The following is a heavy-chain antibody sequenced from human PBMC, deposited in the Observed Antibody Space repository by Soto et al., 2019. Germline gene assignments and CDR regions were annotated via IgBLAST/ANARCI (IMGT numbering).Heavy chain of an antibody. D-gene: IGHD2-15*01. Sequence: QVQLVQSGAEVKKPGSSVKVSCKASGGTFSSYTISWVRQAPGQGLEWMGRIIPILGIANYAQKFQGRVTITADKSTSTAYMELSSLRSEDTAVYYCAREAPYCSGGSCPGYWGQGTLVTVSS. CDR3: AREAPYCSGGSCPGY. V-gene: IGHV1-69*08. J-gene: IGHJ4*02. CDR1: GGTFSSYT. CDR2: IIPILGIA.